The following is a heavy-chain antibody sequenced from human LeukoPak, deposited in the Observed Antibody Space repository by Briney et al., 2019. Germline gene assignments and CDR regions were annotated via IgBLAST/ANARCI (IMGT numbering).Heavy chain of an antibody. J-gene: IGHJ3*02. CDR1: GGAISNYF. CDR2: IHDTGRT. V-gene: IGHV4-59*08. CDR3: ARLLRWSEDGFDI. Sequence: SETLSLTCTVSGGAISNYFWSWIRQSPGKGLECIGYIHDTGRTNYNPSLESRVTISIDTSNPFSLTLRSVTAADTAVYYCARLLRWSEDGFDIWGQGTMVAISS. D-gene: IGHD2-15*01.